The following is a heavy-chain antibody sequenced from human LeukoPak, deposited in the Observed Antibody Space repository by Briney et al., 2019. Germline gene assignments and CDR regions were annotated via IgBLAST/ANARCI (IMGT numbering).Heavy chain of an antibody. Sequence: GGSLRLSCAASGFTFSSQAMSWVRQAPGKGLEWVAVISYDGSNKYYADSVKGRFTISRDNSKNTLYLQMNSLRAEDTAVYYCAKDRYSGYGEFDYWGQGTLVTVSS. CDR3: AKDRYSGYGEFDY. D-gene: IGHD5-12*01. CDR2: ISYDGSNK. V-gene: IGHV3-30*18. J-gene: IGHJ4*02. CDR1: GFTFSSQA.